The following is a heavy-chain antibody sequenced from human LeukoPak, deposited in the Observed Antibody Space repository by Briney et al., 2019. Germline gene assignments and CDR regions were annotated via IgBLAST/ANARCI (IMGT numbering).Heavy chain of an antibody. CDR3: ATRRDSSGWYRY. D-gene: IGHD6-19*01. V-gene: IGHV4-34*01. CDR2: INHSGST. CDR1: GGSFSGYY. Sequence: PSETLSLTCAVYGGSFSGYYWSWIRQPPGKGLEWIGEINHSGSTNYNPSLKSRVTISVDTSKNQFSLKLSSVTAADTAVYYCATRRDSSGWYRYWGQGTLVTVSS. J-gene: IGHJ4*02.